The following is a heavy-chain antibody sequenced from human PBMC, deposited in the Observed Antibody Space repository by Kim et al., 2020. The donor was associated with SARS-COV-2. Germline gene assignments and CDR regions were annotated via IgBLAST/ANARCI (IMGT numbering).Heavy chain of an antibody. Sequence: GGSLRLSCAASGFTFSSYWMHWVRQAPGKGLVWVSRINSDGSSTSYADSVKGRFTISRDNAKNTLYLQMNSLRAEDSAVYYCARVGSYSTGYYYYGMDVWGQGTTVTVSS. D-gene: IGHD3-10*01. CDR2: INSDGSST. CDR3: ARVGSYSTGYYYYGMDV. CDR1: GFTFSSYW. V-gene: IGHV3-74*01. J-gene: IGHJ6*02.